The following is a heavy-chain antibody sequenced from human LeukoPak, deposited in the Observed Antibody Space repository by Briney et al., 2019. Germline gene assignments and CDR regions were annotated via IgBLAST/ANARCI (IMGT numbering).Heavy chain of an antibody. Sequence: ASVKVSCKASGYTFTGYDINWVRQATGQGLEWMGWMNPNNGGTEYAQNFQGWVTMTRDTSISTAYMELSRLTSDDTAVYYCATSGGGIVGATSTGDYFDYWGQGTLVTVSS. V-gene: IGHV1-2*04. CDR2: MNPNNGGT. J-gene: IGHJ4*02. CDR3: ATSGGGIVGATSTGDYFDY. CDR1: GYTFTGYD. D-gene: IGHD1-26*01.